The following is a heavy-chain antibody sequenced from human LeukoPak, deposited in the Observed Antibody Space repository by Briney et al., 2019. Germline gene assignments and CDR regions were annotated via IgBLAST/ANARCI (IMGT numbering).Heavy chain of an antibody. J-gene: IGHJ4*02. CDR1: GYTFPSYG. D-gene: IGHD6-13*01. Sequence: GSVKVSCKASGYTFPSYGISGVRQAPGQGLAWMGWISAYNGNTNYAQKLQGRVTITADESTSTAYMELSSLRSEDTAVYCCASEPGIAAAGRSGVAFQWGQGTLVTVSS. V-gene: IGHV1-18*01. CDR3: ASEPGIAAAGRSGVAFQ. CDR2: ISAYNGNT.